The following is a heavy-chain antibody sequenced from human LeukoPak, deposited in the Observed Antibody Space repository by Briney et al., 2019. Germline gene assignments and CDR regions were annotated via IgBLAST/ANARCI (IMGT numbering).Heavy chain of an antibody. V-gene: IGHV4-31*03. CDR1: GVSFSNDGYY. J-gene: IGHJ3*02. D-gene: IGHD4-17*01. CDR3: ARLYGDYREGTFDI. CDR2: IYYGGST. Sequence: PSQTLSLTCTVSGVSFSNDGYYWSWLRQHPGQGLEWIGYIYYGGSTYYNPSLKSRVTISVGTSKNQFSLKLSSVTAADTAVYYCARLYGDYREGTFDIWGQGTMVTVSS.